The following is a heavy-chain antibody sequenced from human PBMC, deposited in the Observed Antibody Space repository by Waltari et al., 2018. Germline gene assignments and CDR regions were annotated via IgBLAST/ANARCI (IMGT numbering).Heavy chain of an antibody. J-gene: IGHJ6*03. CDR1: GDSISSFGSH. V-gene: IGHV4-30-4*01. Sequence: QVQLQESGSGLVKTSQTLSLTCIVSGDSISSFGSHWTWIRQTPGKGLEWVGSFSYRGTTYYNPSLKTRVTISTDTSKNQFSLKLTSVTAADTAIYYCGRAYGTDYYYYYYMDVWGKGTAVTVSS. CDR3: GRAYGTDYYYYYYMDV. D-gene: IGHD4-17*01. CDR2: FSYRGTT.